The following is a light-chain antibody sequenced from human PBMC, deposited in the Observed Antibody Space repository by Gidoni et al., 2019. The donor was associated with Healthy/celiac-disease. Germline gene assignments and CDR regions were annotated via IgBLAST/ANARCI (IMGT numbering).Light chain of an antibody. V-gene: IGKV1-9*01. J-gene: IGKJ4*01. Sequence: DIQLTQSPSFLSASVGDRVTITCWASQRISSYLAWYQQNPGKAPKLLIYAASTLQSGVPSRFSGSGSGTEFTLTISSLQPEDFATYYCQQLNSYPLTFGGGTKVEIK. CDR3: QQLNSYPLT. CDR2: AAS. CDR1: QRISSY.